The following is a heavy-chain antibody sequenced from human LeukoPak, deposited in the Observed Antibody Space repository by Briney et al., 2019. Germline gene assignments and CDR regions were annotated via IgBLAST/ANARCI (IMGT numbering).Heavy chain of an antibody. J-gene: IGHJ4*02. CDR2: IYTSGST. CDR1: GGSISIYY. D-gene: IGHD6-19*01. CDR3: ASGALPVAGTVPPFDY. V-gene: IGHV4-4*07. Sequence: PSETLSLTCTVSGGSISIYYWSWIRQPAGKGLEWIGRIYTSGSTNYNPSLKSRVTISVDTSKNQFSLKLSSVTAADTAVYYCASGALPVAGTVPPFDYWGQGTLVTVSS.